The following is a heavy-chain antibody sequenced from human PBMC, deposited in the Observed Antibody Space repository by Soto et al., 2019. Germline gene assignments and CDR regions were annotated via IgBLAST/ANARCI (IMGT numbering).Heavy chain of an antibody. J-gene: IGHJ5*02. V-gene: IGHV4-38-2*01. CDR1: GYSISSCAY. CDR2: IYHGGST. CDR3: ARVGPLVPYYYYSSPCTFKSWFDP. Sequence: PAETLSLTCAVSGYSISSCAYWGCLRHPPGEVLEVVVIIYHGGSTYYNASVNSRVTISIDITNNPVSLILNTVTAADTAVYYCARVGPLVPYYYYSSPCTFKSWFDPWGQGTLVTVSS. D-gene: IGHD3-22*01.